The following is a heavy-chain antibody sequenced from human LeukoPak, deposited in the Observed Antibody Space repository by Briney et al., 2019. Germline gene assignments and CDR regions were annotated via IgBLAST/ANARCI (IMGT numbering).Heavy chain of an antibody. CDR1: GYRFTSNW. J-gene: IGHJ3*02. CDR3: AKQQGLYDAFGI. Sequence: GESLQISCKGSGYRFTSNWIGWVRQMPGKGLEWMGIIYPGDSETRYSPSLQGQVSMSADRSFSIAYLQWSSLKASDTGMYYCAKQQGLYDAFGIWGQGTMVTVSS. V-gene: IGHV5-51*01. CDR2: IYPGDSET.